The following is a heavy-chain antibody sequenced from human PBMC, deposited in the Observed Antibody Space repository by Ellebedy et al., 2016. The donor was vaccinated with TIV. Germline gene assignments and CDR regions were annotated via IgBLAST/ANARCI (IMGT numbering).Heavy chain of an antibody. D-gene: IGHD3-9*01. CDR2: IYPDDSDV. J-gene: IGHJ4*02. CDR1: GYDFTTYW. Sequence: GESLKISCKASGYDFTTYWILWVRQMPGNGLEWMGIIYPDDSDVRYSPSFQGQVTMSVDKSLTTAYLQRSSLKASDTAMYYCARLTSAGSYPDYWGLGALVTVSS. CDR3: ARLTSAGSYPDY. V-gene: IGHV5-51*01.